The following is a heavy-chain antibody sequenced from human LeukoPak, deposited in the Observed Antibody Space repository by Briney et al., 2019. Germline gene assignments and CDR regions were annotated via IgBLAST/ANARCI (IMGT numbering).Heavy chain of an antibody. CDR3: ARDAPPEGNYYYGMDV. V-gene: IGHV4-59*01. Sequence: SETLSLTCTVSGGSISSDYWSWIRQPPGKGLEWIGYVYYSGNTNYNPSLKSRVIIPVDTSKNQFSLRLSSVTAADTAVYYCARDAPPEGNYYYGMDVWGQGTTVTVSS. CDR1: GGSISSDY. D-gene: IGHD3-10*01. J-gene: IGHJ6*02. CDR2: VYYSGNT.